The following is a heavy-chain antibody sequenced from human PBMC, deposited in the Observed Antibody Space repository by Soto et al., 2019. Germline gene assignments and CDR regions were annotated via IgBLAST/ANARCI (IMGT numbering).Heavy chain of an antibody. J-gene: IGHJ6*02. CDR2: IYYSGST. CDR3: ASAYSNFDYYYGMDV. D-gene: IGHD4-4*01. V-gene: IGHV4-30-4*01. Sequence: QVQLQESGPGLVKPSQTLSLTCTVSGGSISSGDYYWSWIRQPPGKGLEWIGYIYYSGSTYYNPSLKSLVTISVDTSKNQFSLKLSSVTAADTAVYYCASAYSNFDYYYGMDVWGQGTTVTVSS. CDR1: GGSISSGDYY.